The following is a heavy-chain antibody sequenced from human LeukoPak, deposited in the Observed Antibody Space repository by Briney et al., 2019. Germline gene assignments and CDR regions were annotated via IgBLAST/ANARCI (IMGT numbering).Heavy chain of an antibody. CDR3: ARCPLQYRESYYYYGMDV. D-gene: IGHD4-11*01. Sequence: ASVKVSCKASGYTFTSYYMHWVRQAPGQGLEWMGIINPSGGSTSYAQKFQGRVTITADESTSTAYMELSSLRSEDTAVYYCARCPLQYRESYYYYGMDVWGQGTTVTVSS. CDR2: INPSGGST. CDR1: GYTFTSYY. J-gene: IGHJ6*02. V-gene: IGHV1-46*01.